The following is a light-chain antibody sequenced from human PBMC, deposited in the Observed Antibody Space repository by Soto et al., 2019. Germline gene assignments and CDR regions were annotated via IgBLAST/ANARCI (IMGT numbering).Light chain of an antibody. CDR3: QVWESGSENYV. J-gene: IGLJ1*01. CDR2: DNS. Sequence: SYELTQPPSVSVAPGQTATITCGGNNIGSEPVHWYQQKPGQAPVLVVYDNSDRPSGIPERLSGSKSGNTATLTISRVEAGDEADYYCQVWESGSENYVFGAGTKLTVL. CDR1: NIGSEP. V-gene: IGLV3-21*02.